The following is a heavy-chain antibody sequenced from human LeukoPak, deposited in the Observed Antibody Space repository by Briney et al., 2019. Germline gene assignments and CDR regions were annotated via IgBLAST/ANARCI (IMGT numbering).Heavy chain of an antibody. Sequence: GGSLRLSCAASGFTFNRYWMTWVCQAPGKGLEWVANIKQDGSEKYYVDSVKGRFTISRDNAKNSMYLQMNSLRAEDTAVYYCARDRTQTLWGQGTLVTVSS. CDR3: ARDRTQTL. CDR2: IKQDGSEK. J-gene: IGHJ4*02. D-gene: IGHD1-1*01. V-gene: IGHV3-7*01. CDR1: GFTFNRYW.